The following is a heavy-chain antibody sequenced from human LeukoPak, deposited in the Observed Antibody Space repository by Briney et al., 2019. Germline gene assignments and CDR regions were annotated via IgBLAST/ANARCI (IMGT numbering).Heavy chain of an antibody. J-gene: IGHJ3*02. Sequence: SVKVSCKASGGTFSSYAISWVRQAPGQGLEWMGGIIPIFGTANYAQKFQGRVTITADKSMSTAYMELSSLRSEDTAVYYCARETTMVRGSRGAFDIWGQGTMVTVSS. D-gene: IGHD3-10*01. CDR1: GGTFSSYA. CDR3: ARETTMVRGSRGAFDI. V-gene: IGHV1-69*06. CDR2: IIPIFGTA.